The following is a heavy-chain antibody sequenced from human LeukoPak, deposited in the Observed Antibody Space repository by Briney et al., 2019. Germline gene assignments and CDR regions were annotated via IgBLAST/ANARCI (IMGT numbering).Heavy chain of an antibody. Sequence: SETLSLTCTVSGGSISSSSYYWGWIRQPPGKGLEWIGSIYYSGSTYYNPSLKSRVTISVDTSKNQFPLKLSSVTAADTAVYYCARLMRWFGELLFDYWGQGTLVTVSS. J-gene: IGHJ4*02. CDR3: ARLMRWFGELLFDY. CDR2: IYYSGST. CDR1: GGSISSSSYY. V-gene: IGHV4-39*01. D-gene: IGHD3-10*01.